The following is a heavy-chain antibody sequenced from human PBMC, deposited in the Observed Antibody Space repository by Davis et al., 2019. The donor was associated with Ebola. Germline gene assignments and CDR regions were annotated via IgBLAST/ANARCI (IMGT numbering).Heavy chain of an antibody. CDR2: INHSGST. Sequence: SETLSPTFPLYGGSFSGYYWSWIRQPPGKGLEWIGEINHSGSTNYNPSLKSRVTISVDTSKNQFSLKLSSVTAADTAVYYCARARSGWDEIDAFDIWGQGTMVTVSS. CDR1: GGSFSGYY. CDR3: ARARSGWDEIDAFDI. J-gene: IGHJ3*02. D-gene: IGHD6-19*01. V-gene: IGHV4-34*01.